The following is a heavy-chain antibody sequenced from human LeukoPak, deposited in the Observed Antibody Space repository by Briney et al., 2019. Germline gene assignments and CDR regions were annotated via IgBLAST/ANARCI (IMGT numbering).Heavy chain of an antibody. V-gene: IGHV4-39*01. Sequence: PSETLSLICTVSGGSISSSRYYWGWIRQPPGKGLEWIGSFYYSGSTDYNTSLKSRITISVDTSKNQFSLKLSSVTAADTAVYHCARVVTTSGFHFDYWGQGTLVTVSS. CDR2: FYYSGST. CDR3: ARVVTTSGFHFDY. J-gene: IGHJ4*02. CDR1: GGSISSSRYY. D-gene: IGHD5-12*01.